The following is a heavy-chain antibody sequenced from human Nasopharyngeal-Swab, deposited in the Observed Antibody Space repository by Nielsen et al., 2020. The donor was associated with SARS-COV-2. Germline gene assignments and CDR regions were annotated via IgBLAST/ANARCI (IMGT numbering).Heavy chain of an antibody. CDR1: GYTFSSYG. CDR2: ISPYNDYT. Sequence: ASVTVSCKTSGYTFSSYGIAWVRQAPAQALDWLGGISPYNDYTDYAQRFQGSVTMTSDTSPSTAYLELRGLTSDDTAVYYCARELGVGLFDYWGQGTLVTVSS. J-gene: IGHJ4*02. D-gene: IGHD3-16*01. CDR3: ARELGVGLFDY. V-gene: IGHV1-18*01.